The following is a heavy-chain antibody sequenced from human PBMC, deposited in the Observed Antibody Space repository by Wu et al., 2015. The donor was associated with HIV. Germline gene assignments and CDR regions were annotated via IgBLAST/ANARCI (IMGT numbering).Heavy chain of an antibody. V-gene: IGHV1-18*01. D-gene: IGHD1-26*01. CDR2: ISARNGNT. Sequence: VQLVQSGGEVKKPGASVRVACKASGYIFSDYGINWVRQAPGQGLEWMGWISARNGNTRYGQKFQGRVTMTTDTSSSTAYMELRSLRSDDTAVYYCARDGFAATTSFDYWGQGTLVTVSS. CDR3: ARDGFAATTSFDY. J-gene: IGHJ4*02. CDR1: GYIFSDYG.